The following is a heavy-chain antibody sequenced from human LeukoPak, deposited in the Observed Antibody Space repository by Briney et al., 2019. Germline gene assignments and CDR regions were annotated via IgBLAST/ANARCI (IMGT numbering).Heavy chain of an antibody. CDR3: ARIYSYGFLGMDV. J-gene: IGHJ6*02. CDR1: GGSISSYY. CDR2: IYYSGST. V-gene: IGHV4-59*01. Sequence: SETLSPTCTVSGGSISSYYWSWIRQPPGKGLEWIGYIYYSGSTNYNPSLKSRVTISVDTSKNQFSLKLSSVTAADTAVYYCARIYSYGFLGMDVWGQGTTVTVSS. D-gene: IGHD5-18*01.